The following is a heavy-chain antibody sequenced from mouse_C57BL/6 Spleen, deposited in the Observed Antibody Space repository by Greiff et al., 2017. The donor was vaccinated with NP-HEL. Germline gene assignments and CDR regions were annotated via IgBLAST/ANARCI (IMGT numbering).Heavy chain of an antibody. CDR1: GYTFTSYW. CDR2: INPSSGTI. D-gene: IGHD4-1*01. J-gene: IGHJ4*01. V-gene: IGHV1-7*01. CDR3: ARDWDRYSLDY. Sequence: QVHVKQSGAELAKPGASVKLSCKASGYTFTSYWMHWVKQRPGQGLEWIGYINPSSGTIKYNQKFKDKVTLTADKSSSTAYMQLSSLTYEDAAVYYCARDWDRYSLDYWGQGTSLTVSS.